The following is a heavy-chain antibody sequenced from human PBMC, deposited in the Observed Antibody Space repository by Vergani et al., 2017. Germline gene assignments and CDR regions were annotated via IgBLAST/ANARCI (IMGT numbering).Heavy chain of an antibody. CDR3: ASQDDHNGNPGAFDI. V-gene: IGHV4-61*02. CDR2: IYTSGST. CDR1: GDSISSGVYY. D-gene: IGHD4-23*01. Sequence: QVQLQESGPGLVKPSQTLSLTCSVSGDSISSGVYYWNWIRQPAGKGLEWIGRIYTSGSTNYNPSLKSRVTISVDASKNQFSLKLSSVTAADTAVYYCASQDDHNGNPGAFDIWGQGTKVTVSS. J-gene: IGHJ3*02.